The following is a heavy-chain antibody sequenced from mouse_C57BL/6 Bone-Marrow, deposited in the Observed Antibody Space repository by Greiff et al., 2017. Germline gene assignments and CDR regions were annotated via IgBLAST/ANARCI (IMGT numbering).Heavy chain of an antibody. CDR2: ILPGSGST. V-gene: IGHV1-9*01. Sequence: QVQLQQSGAELMKPGASVQLSCTATGYTFPGYWIEWVKQRPGHGLEWIGEILPGSGSTNYNEKFKGKATFTADTSSNTAYMQLSSLTTEDSAIDYCAREGLPYAMDYWGQGTSVTVSS. CDR3: AREGLPYAMDY. CDR1: GYTFPGYW. J-gene: IGHJ4*01. D-gene: IGHD3-1*01.